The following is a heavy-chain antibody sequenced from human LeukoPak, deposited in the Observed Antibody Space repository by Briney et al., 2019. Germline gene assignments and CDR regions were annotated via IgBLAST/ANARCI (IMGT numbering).Heavy chain of an antibody. J-gene: IGHJ4*02. D-gene: IGHD6-19*01. CDR2: IYYSGST. CDR3: ARHEGSGWYYFDY. CDR1: GGSLSSYY. V-gene: IGHV4-59*08. Sequence: KPSGTPSLPRTVSGGSLSSYYWSWVRQPPGEGPEWIGYIYYSGSTNYSPSLKSRVTISVDTSKNQFSLKLSSVTAADTAVYYCARHEGSGWYYFDYWGQGTLVTVSP.